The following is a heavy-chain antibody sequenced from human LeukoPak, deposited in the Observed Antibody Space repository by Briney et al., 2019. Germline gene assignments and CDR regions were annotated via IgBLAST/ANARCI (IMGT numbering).Heavy chain of an antibody. D-gene: IGHD2-21*01. V-gene: IGHV3-23*01. J-gene: IGHJ4*02. CDR3: AKEAFRPALLDF. CDR2: VSNSGAAK. Sequence: GGSLRLSCAASGFTVSLSAMTWVRQPPGKGLEWVATVSNSGAAKYYADSVKGRFSISRDNANNTVSLEMRNLRTDDTAIYYCAKEAFRPALLDFWGQGSLVTVSS. CDR1: GFTVSLSA.